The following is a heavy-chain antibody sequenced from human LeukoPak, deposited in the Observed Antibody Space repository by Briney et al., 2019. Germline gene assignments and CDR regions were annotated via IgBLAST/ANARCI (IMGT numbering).Heavy chain of an antibody. Sequence: SETLSLTCTVSGGSISSYYWSWIRQPAGKGLEWIGRIYTSGSTNYNPSLRSRVTMSVDTSKNQFSLKLSSVTAADTAVYYCVSSPNYYDSSGYKRVDNWFDPWGQGTLVTVSS. CDR2: IYTSGST. D-gene: IGHD3-22*01. CDR3: VSSPNYYDSSGYKRVDNWFDP. J-gene: IGHJ5*02. V-gene: IGHV4-4*07. CDR1: GGSISSYY.